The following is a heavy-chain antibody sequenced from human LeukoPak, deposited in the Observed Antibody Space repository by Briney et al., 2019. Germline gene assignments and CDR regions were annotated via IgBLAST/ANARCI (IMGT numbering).Heavy chain of an antibody. Sequence: GESLKISCKGSGYIFTSYWVGWVRQMPGKGLEWMGIIYPCDSDTRYSPSFQGQVNISADKSISTAYLQWSSLKASDTAMYYCARRTTVVRGSDYWGQGTLVTVSS. V-gene: IGHV5-51*01. J-gene: IGHJ4*02. D-gene: IGHD4-23*01. CDR2: IYPCDSDT. CDR3: ARRTTVVRGSDY. CDR1: GYIFTSYW.